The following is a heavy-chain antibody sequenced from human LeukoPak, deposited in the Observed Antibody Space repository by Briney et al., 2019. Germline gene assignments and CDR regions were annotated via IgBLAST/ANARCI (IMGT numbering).Heavy chain of an antibody. J-gene: IGHJ4*02. V-gene: IGHV1-69*05. Sequence: SVKVSCKASGGTFSSYAISWVRQAPGQGLEWMGGIIPIFGTANYAQKFQGRVTITTDESTSTAYMEPSSLRSEDTAVYYCARVTAFPRGYFDYWGRGTLVTVSS. CDR2: IIPIFGTA. CDR1: GGTFSSYA. CDR3: ARVTAFPRGYFDY. D-gene: IGHD2-21*02.